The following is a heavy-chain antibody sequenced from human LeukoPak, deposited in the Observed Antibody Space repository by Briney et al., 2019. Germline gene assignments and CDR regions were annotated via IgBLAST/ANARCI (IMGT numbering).Heavy chain of an antibody. D-gene: IGHD5-12*01. CDR1: GFTSSKDW. CDR2: IKQDGSEK. V-gene: IGHV3-7*01. J-gene: IGHJ6*03. Sequence: GGSLRLSCAVSGFTSSKDWMSWVRQAPGKGLEWVANIKQDGSEKNYVDSVKGRFTVSRDNAKNSLYLQMNSLRAEDAAVYYCARERDSGYDSLYYYYYMDVWGKGTTVTASS. CDR3: ARERDSGYDSLYYYYYMDV.